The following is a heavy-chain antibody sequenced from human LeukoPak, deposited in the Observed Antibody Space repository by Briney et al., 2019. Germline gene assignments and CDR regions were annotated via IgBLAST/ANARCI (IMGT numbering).Heavy chain of an antibody. Sequence: ASVKVSCKVSGYTLTELSMHWVRQAPGKGLEWMGGFDPEDGETIYAQKFQGRVTMTEDTSTDTAYMELSSLRSEDTAVYYCATALPLDVTGRYNYGYYFDYWGQGTLATVSS. CDR1: GYTLTELS. CDR3: ATALPLDVTGRYNYGYYFDY. D-gene: IGHD5-18*01. V-gene: IGHV1-24*01. CDR2: FDPEDGET. J-gene: IGHJ4*02.